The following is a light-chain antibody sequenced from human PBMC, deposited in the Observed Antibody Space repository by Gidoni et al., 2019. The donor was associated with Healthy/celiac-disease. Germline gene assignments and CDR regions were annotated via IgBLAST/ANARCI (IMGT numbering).Light chain of an antibody. V-gene: IGKV1-5*03. CDR2: KAS. CDR1: QSISSW. J-gene: IGKJ1*01. Sequence: DIQMTQSPSTLSASVGDRVTITCRASQSISSWLAWYQQKPGKAPKLLIYKASSLESGVPSRFSGSGSGTEFTLTISSLQPDDFATYYCQQYNSYSWTFGQXTNMEIK. CDR3: QQYNSYSWT.